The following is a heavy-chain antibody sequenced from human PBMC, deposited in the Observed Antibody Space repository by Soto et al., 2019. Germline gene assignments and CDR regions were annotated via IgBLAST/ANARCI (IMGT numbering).Heavy chain of an antibody. CDR2: MNPNTGNS. Sequence: QVQLVQSGAEVRKPGASVKVSCEASGYTFTSYDIYWVRQATGQGLEWMGWMNPNTGNSAYAQKFQGRVTVTSDTSINTVHMELSRLRSEDTVVYYCARRAETNGWNGFGDDKYYFDFWGQGTLVTVSS. CDR3: ARRAETNGWNGFGDDKYYFDF. V-gene: IGHV1-8*01. CDR1: GYTFTSYD. J-gene: IGHJ4*02. D-gene: IGHD1-1*01.